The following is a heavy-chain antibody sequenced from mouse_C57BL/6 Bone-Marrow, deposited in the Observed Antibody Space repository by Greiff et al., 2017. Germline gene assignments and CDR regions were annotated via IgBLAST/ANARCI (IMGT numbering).Heavy chain of an antibody. CDR1: GFTFSSYA. Sequence: LMESGGGLVKPGGSLKLSCAASGFTFSSYAMSWVRQTPEKRLEWVATISDGGSYTYYPDNVKGRFTISRDNAKNNLYLQMSHLKSEDTAMYYCARDLIYYDYWGQGTTLTVSS. V-gene: IGHV5-4*01. CDR3: ARDLIYYDY. CDR2: ISDGGSYT. J-gene: IGHJ2*01.